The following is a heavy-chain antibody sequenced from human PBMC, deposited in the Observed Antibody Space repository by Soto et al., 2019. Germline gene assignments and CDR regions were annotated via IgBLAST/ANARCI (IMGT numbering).Heavy chain of an antibody. V-gene: IGHV3-30-3*01. CDR3: ARAVGGYCTNGVCYSNI. CDR1: GFTFSSYA. Sequence: PGGSLRRSCAASGFTFSSYAMHWVRQAPGKGLEWVAVISYDGSNKYYADSVKGRFTISRDNSKNTLYLQMNSLRAEDTAVYYCARAVGGYCTNGVCYSNIWGQGTMVTVSS. J-gene: IGHJ3*02. CDR2: ISYDGSNK. D-gene: IGHD2-8*01.